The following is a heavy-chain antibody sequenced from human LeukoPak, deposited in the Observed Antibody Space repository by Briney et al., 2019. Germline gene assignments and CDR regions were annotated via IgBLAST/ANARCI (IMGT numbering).Heavy chain of an antibody. J-gene: IGHJ6*02. CDR2: IYYSGST. CDR3: ARSPYCSSTSCPAAYYYYYGMDV. CDR1: GGSISSYY. D-gene: IGHD2-2*01. V-gene: IGHV4-59*08. Sequence: PSETLSLTCTVSGGSISSYYWSSIRLPPGKGLEWIGDIYYSGSTNYNPSLQSRVTISVDTSKNQVSLKLSSVTAADTAVYYCARSPYCSSTSCPAAYYYYYGMDVWGQGTTATVSS.